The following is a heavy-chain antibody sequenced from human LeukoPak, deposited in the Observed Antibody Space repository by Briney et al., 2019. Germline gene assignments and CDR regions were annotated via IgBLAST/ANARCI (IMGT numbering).Heavy chain of an antibody. CDR3: ARAITMVRGVPAIDDY. V-gene: IGHV1-8*01. CDR1: GYTFINDD. J-gene: IGHJ4*02. Sequence: ASVKVSCKASGYTFINDDINWVRQATGQGLEWMGWMNPNSGYTGYTQKFQGRVTMTRDTSTSTVYMELSSLRSEDTAVYYCARAITMVRGVPAIDDYWGQGTLVTVSS. D-gene: IGHD3-10*01. CDR2: MNPNSGYT.